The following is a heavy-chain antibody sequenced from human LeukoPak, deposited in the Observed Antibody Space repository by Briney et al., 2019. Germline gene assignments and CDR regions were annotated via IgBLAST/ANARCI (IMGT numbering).Heavy chain of an antibody. CDR3: ASILGYGDYETFDY. CDR2: INPNSGGT. J-gene: IGHJ4*02. CDR1: GYAFTSNY. V-gene: IGHV1-2*02. Sequence: ASVKVSCKAFGYAFTSNYMHWVRQAPGQGLEWMGWINPNSGGTNYAQKFQGRVTMTRDTSIITAYMELSRLRSDDTAVYYCASILGYGDYETFDYWGQGTLVTVSS. D-gene: IGHD4-17*01.